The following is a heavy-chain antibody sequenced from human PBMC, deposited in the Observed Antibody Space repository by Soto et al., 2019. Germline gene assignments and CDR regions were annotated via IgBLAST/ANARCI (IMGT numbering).Heavy chain of an antibody. V-gene: IGHV3-23*01. D-gene: IGHD1-26*01. CDR2: INQGGSNT. J-gene: IGHJ4*02. Sequence: PGGSLRLSCAASGFTFNNFAMSWVRQAPGKGLEWVSTINQGGSNTYYADSVKGRFTISRDNSRNMLYLQMNSLRAEDTAVYFCAKRSGSSYCFDFWGQGTLVTVSS. CDR3: AKRSGSSYCFDF. CDR1: GFTFNNFA.